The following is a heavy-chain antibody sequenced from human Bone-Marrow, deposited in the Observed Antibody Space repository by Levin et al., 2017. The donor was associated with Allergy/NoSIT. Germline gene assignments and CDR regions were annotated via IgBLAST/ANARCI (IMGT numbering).Heavy chain of an antibody. D-gene: IGHD2-15*01. J-gene: IGHJ4*02. Sequence: KVSCKSSGFSFNNYWIGWVRQMPGKGLEQMGIIYPGDSDTRYSPSFQGQVTISVDKSITTAYLQWSSLKASDTAMYYCTRRAQYCSGGSCYSFDQWGQGTLVIVSP. CDR3: TRRAQYCSGGSCYSFDQ. V-gene: IGHV5-51*01. CDR1: GFSFNNYW. CDR2: IYPGDSDT.